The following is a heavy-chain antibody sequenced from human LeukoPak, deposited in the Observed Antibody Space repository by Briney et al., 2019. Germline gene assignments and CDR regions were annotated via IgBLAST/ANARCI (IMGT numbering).Heavy chain of an antibody. CDR2: IIPIFGTA. CDR3: ASGVYGPKSGSYYYYYMDV. Sequence: ASVKVSCKASGGTFSSYAISWVRQAPGQGLECMGGIIPIFGTANYAQKFQGRVTITTDESTSTAYMELSSLRSEDTAVYYCASGVYGPKSGSYYYYYMDVWGKGTTVTVSS. D-gene: IGHD3-10*01. J-gene: IGHJ6*03. CDR1: GGTFSSYA. V-gene: IGHV1-69*05.